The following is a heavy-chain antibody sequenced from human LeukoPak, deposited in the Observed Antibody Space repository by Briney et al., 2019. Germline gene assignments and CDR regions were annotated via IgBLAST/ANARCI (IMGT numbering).Heavy chain of an antibody. Sequence: ASLKISCKASGYTSTGDYMHGGRQAPGERRLEMGGINPNSGGTNYAQKFQGRLTLSRDTSIRTDYMELSRLRPDDTAVYYCARAAHYYDSRGYYRDAFDIWGQGTMVTVSS. J-gene: IGHJ3*02. CDR2: INPNSGGT. V-gene: IGHV1-2*02. CDR1: GYTSTGDY. CDR3: ARAAHYYDSRGYYRDAFDI. D-gene: IGHD3-22*01.